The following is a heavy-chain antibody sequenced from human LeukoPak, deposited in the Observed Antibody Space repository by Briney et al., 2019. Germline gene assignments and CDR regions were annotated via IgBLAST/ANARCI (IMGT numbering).Heavy chain of an antibody. CDR3: ARGPRFGELLWHWFDP. CDR2: IYTSGST. CDR1: GGSISSGSYY. V-gene: IGHV4-61*02. Sequence: SETLSLTCTVSGGSISSGSYYWSWIRQPAGKGLEWIGRIYTSGSTNYNPSLKSRVTISVDTSKNQFSLKLNSVTAADTAVYYCARGPRFGELLWHWFDPWGQGTLVTVSS. D-gene: IGHD3-10*01. J-gene: IGHJ5*02.